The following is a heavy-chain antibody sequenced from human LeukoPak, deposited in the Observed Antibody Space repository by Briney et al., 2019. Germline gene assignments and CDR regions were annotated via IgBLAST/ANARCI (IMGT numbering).Heavy chain of an antibody. Sequence: GRSLRLSCAASGFTFDDYAIHWVRQAPGKGLEWVSGINWNSGYIDYADSVKGRFTISRDNARNSLYLQMNSLRAEDMALYYCAILSYSNSAFDYWGQGTLVTVSS. V-gene: IGHV3-9*03. CDR1: GFTFDDYA. D-gene: IGHD4-11*01. CDR3: AILSYSNSAFDY. CDR2: INWNSGYI. J-gene: IGHJ4*02.